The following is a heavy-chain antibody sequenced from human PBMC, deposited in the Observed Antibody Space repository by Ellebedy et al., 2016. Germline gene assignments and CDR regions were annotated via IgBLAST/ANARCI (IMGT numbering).Heavy chain of an antibody. D-gene: IGHD3-16*01. Sequence: GESLKISXAVSGFTFSIYGMRWVRQAPGKGLEWVALISFDGSNKYYGDSVKGRFTISRDNSKNTLFLQINSLRAEDTAVYYCARVGALTLDYWGQGTLVTVSS. CDR1: GFTFSIYG. J-gene: IGHJ4*02. V-gene: IGHV3-30*03. CDR2: ISFDGSNK. CDR3: ARVGALTLDY.